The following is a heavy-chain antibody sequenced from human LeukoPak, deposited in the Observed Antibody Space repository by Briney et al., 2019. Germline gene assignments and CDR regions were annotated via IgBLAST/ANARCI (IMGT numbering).Heavy chain of an antibody. J-gene: IGHJ4*02. V-gene: IGHV3-30-3*01. D-gene: IGHD5-12*01. CDR1: GFTFSSYA. Sequence: GRSLRLSCAASGFTFSSYAIHWVRQAPGKGLEWVAVISYDGSNKYYADSVKGRFTISRDNSKNTLYLQMNSLRAEDTAVYYCAKDWRGYDNSGYWGQGTLVTVSS. CDR2: ISYDGSNK. CDR3: AKDWRGYDNSGY.